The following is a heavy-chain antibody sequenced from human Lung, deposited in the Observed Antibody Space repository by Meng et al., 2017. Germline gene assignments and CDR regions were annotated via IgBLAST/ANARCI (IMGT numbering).Heavy chain of an antibody. CDR3: SGHVDY. J-gene: IGHJ4*01. Sequence: EVQLVESGGGFVKPGGSLRFSCAASGFTFSNAWMTWVRQAPGKGLEWIGRMKSNVDGGTVDYAAAVKGRFFISRDDSENTFYLQMNSLKTEDTAVYYCSGHVDYWGHGTLVTVAS. CDR2: MKSNVDGGTV. CDR1: GFTFSNAW. V-gene: IGHV3-15*01.